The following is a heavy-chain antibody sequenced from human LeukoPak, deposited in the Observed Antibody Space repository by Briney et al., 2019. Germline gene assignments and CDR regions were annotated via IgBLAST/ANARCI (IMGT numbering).Heavy chain of an antibody. CDR1: SGAISSTTYY. J-gene: IGHJ3*02. CDR2: IYYSGST. CDR3: ARHYHYGSGTYMPFDI. V-gene: IGHV4-39*01. Sequence: PSEALSLTCTVSSGAISSTTYYWGWIRQPPGEGLEWIGSIYYSGSTFYNPSLKSRVTIFVDTSKNQISLKLSSVTAADTAVYYCARHYHYGSGTYMPFDIWGQGTMVTVSS. D-gene: IGHD3-10*01.